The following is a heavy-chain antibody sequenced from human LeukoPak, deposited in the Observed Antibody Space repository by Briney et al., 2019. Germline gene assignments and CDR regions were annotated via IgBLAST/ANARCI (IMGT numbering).Heavy chain of an antibody. CDR3: AGSVQDYYGSSGYFMYYFDY. CDR2: IYYSGST. CDR1: GGSISSGDYY. J-gene: IGHJ4*02. V-gene: IGHV4-30-4*08. Sequence: SETLSLTCSVSGGSISSGDYYWSWIRQPPGKGLEWIGYIYYSGSTYYNPSLKSRVTTSVDTSKNQFSPELSSVTAADTAVYYCAGSVQDYYGSSGYFMYYFDYWGQGTLVTVSS. D-gene: IGHD3-22*01.